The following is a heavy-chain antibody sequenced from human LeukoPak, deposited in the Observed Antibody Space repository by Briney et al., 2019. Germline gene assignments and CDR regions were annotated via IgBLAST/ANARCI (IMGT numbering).Heavy chain of an antibody. J-gene: IGHJ5*02. Sequence: GGSLRLSCAASGFAFDDYAMHWVRQAPGKGLEWVSGISWNSGSIGYADSVKGRFTISRDNAKNSLYLQMNSLRAEDTALYYCAKDRSSGWYGFSWFDPWGQGTLVTVSS. CDR1: GFAFDDYA. CDR3: AKDRSSGWYGFSWFDP. V-gene: IGHV3-9*01. D-gene: IGHD6-19*01. CDR2: ISWNSGSI.